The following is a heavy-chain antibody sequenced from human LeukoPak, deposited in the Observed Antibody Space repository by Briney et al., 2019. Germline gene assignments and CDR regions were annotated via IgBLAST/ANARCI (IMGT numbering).Heavy chain of an antibody. D-gene: IGHD4-17*01. Sequence: PSETLSLTCTVSGGSISGYYWGWIRQPPRKGLEWIGYVYYSGTTNYNPSLKSRVTISVDTSKNQFSLRLSSVTAADTAVYYCARHYGDYVYFDYWGQGTLVTVSS. V-gene: IGHV4-59*08. CDR2: VYYSGTT. J-gene: IGHJ4*02. CDR3: ARHYGDYVYFDY. CDR1: GGSISGYY.